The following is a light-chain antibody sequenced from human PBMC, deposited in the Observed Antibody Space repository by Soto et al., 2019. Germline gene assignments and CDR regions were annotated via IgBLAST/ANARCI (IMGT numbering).Light chain of an antibody. CDR2: GAS. CDR3: QQYGSSPLT. Sequence: EIVLTQSPGTLSLSPGERATLSCRASQSDSSNYLAWYQQKLGQAPRLLIYGASSRATGVPDRFSGSGSGTDFTLTISRLEPEDFAVYYCQQYGSSPLTFGGGTKVEIK. J-gene: IGKJ4*01. V-gene: IGKV3-20*01. CDR1: QSDSSNY.